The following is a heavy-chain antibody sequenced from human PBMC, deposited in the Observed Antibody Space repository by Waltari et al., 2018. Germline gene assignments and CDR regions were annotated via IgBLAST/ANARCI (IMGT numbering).Heavy chain of an antibody. CDR2: IYSGGST. J-gene: IGHJ6*02. V-gene: IGHV3-53*02. CDR3: ARDQISGSYHYYYGMDV. D-gene: IGHD1-26*01. Sequence: EVQLVETGGGLIQPGGSLRLSCAASGFTVSSHSMSWVRQAPGKGLEWVSVIYSGGSTYYADSVKGRFTISRDNSKNTLYLQMNSLRAEDTAVYYCARDQISGSYHYYYGMDVWGQGTTVTVSS. CDR1: GFTVSSHS.